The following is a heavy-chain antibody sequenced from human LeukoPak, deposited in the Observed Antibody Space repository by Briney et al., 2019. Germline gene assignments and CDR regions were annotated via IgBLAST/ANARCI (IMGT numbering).Heavy chain of an antibody. CDR2: TYYRSKWYN. J-gene: IGHJ3*01. CDR1: GDSVSSNSAT. Sequence: SQTLSLTCAISGDSVSSNSATWSWIRQSPSRGLEWLGRTYYRSKWYNDYAVSVKSRITINPDTSKNQFSLQLNSVTPEDTAVYYCAKDLHLRYFDWLPGDSFDVWGQGTMVTVSS. D-gene: IGHD3-9*01. V-gene: IGHV6-1*01. CDR3: AKDLHLRYFDWLPGDSFDV.